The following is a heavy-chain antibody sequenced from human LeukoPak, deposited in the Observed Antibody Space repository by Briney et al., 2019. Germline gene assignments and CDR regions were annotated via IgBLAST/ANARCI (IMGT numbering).Heavy chain of an antibody. CDR2: ISGSGGST. CDR1: GFTFSSYA. CDR3: AKLSGYDYYFDY. V-gene: IGHV3-23*01. J-gene: IGHJ4*02. Sequence: GGSLRLSCAASGFTFSSYATSWVRQAPGKGLEWVSAISGSGGSTYYADSVKGRFTISRDNSKNTLYLQMNSLRAEDTAVYYCAKLSGYDYYFDYWGQGTLVTVSS. D-gene: IGHD5-12*01.